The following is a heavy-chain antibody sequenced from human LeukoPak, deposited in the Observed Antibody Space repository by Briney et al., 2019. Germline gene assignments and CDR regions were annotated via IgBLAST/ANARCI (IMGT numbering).Heavy chain of an antibody. CDR2: IHTSGST. D-gene: IGHD3-22*01. CDR3: ARAGIVVVTAYYYYGMDV. CDR1: GSSISSYY. Sequence: SETLSLTCTVSGSSISSYYWSWIRQPAGKGLEWIGRIHTSGSTNYNPSLKSRVTMSVDTSKNQFSLKLSSVTAADTAVYYCARAGIVVVTAYYYYGMDVWGQGTTVTVSS. V-gene: IGHV4-4*07. J-gene: IGHJ6*02.